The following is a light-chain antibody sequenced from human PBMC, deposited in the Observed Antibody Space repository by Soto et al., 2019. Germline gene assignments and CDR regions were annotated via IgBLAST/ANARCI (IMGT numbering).Light chain of an antibody. J-gene: IGLJ1*01. CDR1: SSDVGSYNY. CDR2: EVR. V-gene: IGLV2-14*01. Sequence: QSVLTQPASVSGSPGQSVTISCTGTSSDVGSYNYVAWYQQFPGKTPKLIIYEVRNRPSGVSSRFSGSKSGNTASLTISGLQAEDEADYYCNSYTGSGIVFGTGTKVTVL. CDR3: NSYTGSGIV.